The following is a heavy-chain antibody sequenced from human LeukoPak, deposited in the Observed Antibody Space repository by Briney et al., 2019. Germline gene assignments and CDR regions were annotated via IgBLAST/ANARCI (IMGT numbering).Heavy chain of an antibody. CDR2: IIPIFSTA. Sequence: SVKVSCKASGGTFSSYAISWVRQAPGQGLEWMGRIIPIFSTANYAQKFQGRVTITTDESTSTAYMELSSLRSEDTAVYYCARDQFYGSGRGWFDPWGQGTLVTVSS. J-gene: IGHJ5*02. V-gene: IGHV1-69*05. D-gene: IGHD3-10*01. CDR1: GGTFSSYA. CDR3: ARDQFYGSGRGWFDP.